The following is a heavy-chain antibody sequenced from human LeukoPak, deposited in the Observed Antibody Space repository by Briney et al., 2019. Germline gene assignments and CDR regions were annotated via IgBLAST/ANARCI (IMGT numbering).Heavy chain of an antibody. J-gene: IGHJ4*02. Sequence: SETLSLTCTVSGGSISSSSYYWGWIRQPAGKGLEWIGRIYTSGSTNYNPSLKSRVTMSVDTSKNQFSLKLSSVTAADTAVYYCARGVRSYGFDYWGQGTLVTVSS. D-gene: IGHD1-26*01. CDR2: IYTSGST. CDR1: GGSISSSSYY. V-gene: IGHV4-61*02. CDR3: ARGVRSYGFDY.